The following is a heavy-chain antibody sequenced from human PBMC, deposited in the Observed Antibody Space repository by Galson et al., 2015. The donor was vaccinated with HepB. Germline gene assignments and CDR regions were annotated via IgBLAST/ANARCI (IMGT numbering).Heavy chain of an antibody. V-gene: IGHV1-69*05. D-gene: IGHD1-26*01. CDR1: GGTFSSYA. J-gene: IGHJ4*02. CDR3: AAATLYSGSWLEDY. CDR2: IIPIFGTA. Sequence: SVKVSCKASGGTFSSYAISWVRQAPGQGLEWMGGIIPIFGTANYAQKFQERVTITRDMSTSTAYMELSSLRSEDTAVYYCAAATLYSGSWLEDYWGQGTLVTVS.